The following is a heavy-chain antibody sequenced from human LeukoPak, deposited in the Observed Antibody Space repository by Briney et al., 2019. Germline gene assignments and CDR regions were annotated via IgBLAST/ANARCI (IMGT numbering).Heavy chain of an antibody. V-gene: IGHV2-5*02. J-gene: IGHJ4*02. CDR2: IYWDDDK. D-gene: IGHD3-10*01. CDR1: GFSLSTSGVG. CDR3: AHTIAMVRGVITHYFDY. Sequence: SGPTLVNPTQTLTLTCTFSGFSLSTSGVGVGWIRQPPGKALEWLALIYWDDDKRYSPSLKSRLTITKDTSKNQEVLTMTNMDPVDTATYYCAHTIAMVRGVITHYFDYWGQGTLITVSS.